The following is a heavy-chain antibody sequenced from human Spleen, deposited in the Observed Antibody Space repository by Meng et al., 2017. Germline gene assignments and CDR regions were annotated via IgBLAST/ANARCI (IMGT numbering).Heavy chain of an antibody. CDR1: GGSFSDYY. D-gene: IGHD2-15*01. Sequence: QVPLQQWGAGLLKPSETLSLTCVVSGGSFSDYYWSWIRQPPGKGLEWIGEINHSGSTNYNPSLKSRVTISVDTSKNQFSLKLSSVTAADTAVYYCARGRGWSSHIDYWGQGTLVTVSS. CDR3: ARGRGWSSHIDY. CDR2: INHSGST. V-gene: IGHV4-34*01. J-gene: IGHJ4*02.